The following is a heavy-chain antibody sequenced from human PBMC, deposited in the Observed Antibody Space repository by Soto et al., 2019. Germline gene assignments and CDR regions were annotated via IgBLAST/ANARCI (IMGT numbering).Heavy chain of an antibody. CDR3: AKDLPSSDI. CDR1: GCTFSSYA. Sequence: GGSLILSCAASGCTFSSYAMSWVRQAPGKGLEGVSAISGSGGSTYYADSVKGRFTISRDNSKNKLYLQMNSLRVEYSAVFYCAKDLPSSDIWGKGTMVTV. D-gene: IGHD2-2*01. J-gene: IGHJ3*02. CDR2: ISGSGGST. V-gene: IGHV3-23*01.